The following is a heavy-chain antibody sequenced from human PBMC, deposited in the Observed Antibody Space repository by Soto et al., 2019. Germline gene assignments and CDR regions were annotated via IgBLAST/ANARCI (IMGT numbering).Heavy chain of an antibody. J-gene: IGHJ4*02. V-gene: IGHV3-7*03. D-gene: IGHD2-15*01. CDR1: GFTFSSYW. Sequence: EVHLEQSGGGLVQPGESLRLSCAASGFTFSSYWMTWVRQVPGKGLEWVANIKHDGSETYYVDSVKGRFTVSRDNARNSLHLQMNSLRAEDTAIYYCARLPCSPARCYSFEWWGQGALVTVSS. CDR3: ARLPCSPARCYSFEW. CDR2: IKHDGSET.